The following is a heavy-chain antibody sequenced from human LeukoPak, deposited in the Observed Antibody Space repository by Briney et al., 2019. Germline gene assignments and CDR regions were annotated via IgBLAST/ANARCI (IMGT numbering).Heavy chain of an antibody. CDR1: GYTLTDYY. J-gene: IGHJ1*01. CDR3: ARVGYYESSGYYEH. V-gene: IGHV1-2*06. Sequence: ASVTVSCTASGYTLTDYYMHWVRQAPGQGLEWMGRINPNSGGTNYAQKFQGRVTMTRDTSISTVYMELSRLRSDDTAVYYCARVGYYESSGYYEHWGQGTLVTVSS. D-gene: IGHD3-22*01. CDR2: INPNSGGT.